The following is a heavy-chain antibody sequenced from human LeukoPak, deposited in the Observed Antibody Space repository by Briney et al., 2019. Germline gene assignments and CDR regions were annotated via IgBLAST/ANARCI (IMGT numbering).Heavy chain of an antibody. D-gene: IGHD2-2*01. J-gene: IGHJ4*02. CDR2: INHSGST. Sequence: SETLSLTCAVYGGSFSGYYWSWIRQPPGKGLEWIGEINHSGSTNYNPSLKSRVTISVDTSKNQFSLKLSSVTAADTAVYYCARRRALFCSSTSCHFDYWGQGTLVTVSS. CDR1: GGSFSGYY. CDR3: ARRRALFCSSTSCHFDY. V-gene: IGHV4-34*01.